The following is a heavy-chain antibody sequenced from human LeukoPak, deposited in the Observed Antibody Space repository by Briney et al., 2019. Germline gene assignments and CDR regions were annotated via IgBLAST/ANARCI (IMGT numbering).Heavy chain of an antibody. CDR1: GGSISSYY. V-gene: IGHV4-59*01. CDR2: IYYSGST. J-gene: IGHJ4*02. Sequence: SEPLSLTCTVCGGSISSYYWRCIRRPPGEGREGIGYIYYSGSTNYNPSLKSRVTISVDTSKNQCSLKLSSVTAADTAVYSCAKDPFIYGSSTSCYNFDYWGQGTLVTVSS. D-gene: IGHD2-2*02. CDR3: AKDPFIYGSSTSCYNFDY.